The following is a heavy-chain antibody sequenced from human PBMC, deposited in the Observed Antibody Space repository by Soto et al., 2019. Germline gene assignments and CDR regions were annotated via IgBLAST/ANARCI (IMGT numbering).Heavy chain of an antibody. Sequence: LSLTCTVSGGSISSYGYYWSWIRQHPGKGLEWIGYIHSSGRTYYNPSLESRVTISADTSKTQFSLKLTSVTAADTAMYYCARLQYTVVTPIDMWGQGTMVTVSS. CDR3: ARLQYTVVTPIDM. J-gene: IGHJ3*02. CDR2: IHSSGRT. D-gene: IGHD2-21*02. V-gene: IGHV4-31*03. CDR1: GGSISSYGYY.